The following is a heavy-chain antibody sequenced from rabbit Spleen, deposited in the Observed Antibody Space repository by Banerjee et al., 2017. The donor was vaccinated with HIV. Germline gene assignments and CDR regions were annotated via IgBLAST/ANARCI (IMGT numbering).Heavy chain of an antibody. Sequence: QEQLVESGGGLGQPEGSLTLTCTASGFSFSRYYYMCWVRQAPGKGLEWIACIYTGSGSTWYASWVNGRFTMSRTSSTTVDLKMTSLTAADTATYFCARDTGTSFSTYGMDLWGPGTLVTVS. D-gene: IGHD8-1*01. J-gene: IGHJ6*01. CDR3: ARDTGTSFSTYGMDL. V-gene: IGHV1S45*01. CDR1: GFSFSRYYY. CDR2: IYTGSGST.